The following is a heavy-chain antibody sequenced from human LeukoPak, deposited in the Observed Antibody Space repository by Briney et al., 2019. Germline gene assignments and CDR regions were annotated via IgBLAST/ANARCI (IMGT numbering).Heavy chain of an antibody. J-gene: IGHJ4*02. CDR3: ATMGVDSYDSSGYPEKAFDY. D-gene: IGHD3-22*01. CDR1: GYTFTSYA. CDR2: INTNTGNP. V-gene: IGHV7-4-1*02. Sequence: ASVKVSCKASGYTFTSYAMNWVRQAPGQGLEWMGWINTNTGNPTYAQGFTGRFVFSLDTSVSTAYLQISSLKAEDTAVYYCATMGVDSYDSSGYPEKAFDYWGQGTLVTVSS.